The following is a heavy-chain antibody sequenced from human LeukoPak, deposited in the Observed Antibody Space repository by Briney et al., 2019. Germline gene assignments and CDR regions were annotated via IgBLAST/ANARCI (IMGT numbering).Heavy chain of an antibody. CDR3: ATMVQGVHTYFGS. CDR2: IYYRGST. Sequence: KPSETLSLTCTVSGGSIGSFYWSWIRQPPGKGLEYIGYIYYRGSTNYNPSLKSRVTISLDTSKNQISLKLSSVTAADTAVYYCATMVQGVHTYFGSWGQRNLVAVSS. D-gene: IGHD3-10*01. V-gene: IGHV4-59*01. J-gene: IGHJ4*02. CDR1: GGSIGSFY.